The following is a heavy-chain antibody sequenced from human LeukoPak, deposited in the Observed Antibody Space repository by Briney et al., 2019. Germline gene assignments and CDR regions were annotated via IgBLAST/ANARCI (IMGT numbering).Heavy chain of an antibody. CDR3: ARFPYSSSWYEKGSYYFDY. V-gene: IGHV1-8*01. J-gene: IGHJ4*02. D-gene: IGHD6-13*01. Sequence: ASVKVSCKASGYTFTSYDINWVGQATGQGLEWMGWMNPNSGNTGYAQKFQGRVTMTRNTSISTAYMELSSLRSEDTAVYYCARFPYSSSWYEKGSYYFDYWGQGTLVTVSS. CDR1: GYTFTSYD. CDR2: MNPNSGNT.